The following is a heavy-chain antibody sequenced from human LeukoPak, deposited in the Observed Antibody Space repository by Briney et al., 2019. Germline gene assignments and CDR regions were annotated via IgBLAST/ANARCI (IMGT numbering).Heavy chain of an antibody. D-gene: IGHD5-24*01. CDR2: ISFSGANS. V-gene: IGHV3-23*01. CDR1: GFTFSDPA. Sequence: GGSLRLSCAASGFTFSDPAMTWVRQAPGKGLDWVSLISFSGANSYYADSVKGRFTISRDNAKDTLFLQTNSLRAEDTAIYYCARDIQLSTWGLGTMVTVSS. CDR3: ARDIQLST. J-gene: IGHJ3*01.